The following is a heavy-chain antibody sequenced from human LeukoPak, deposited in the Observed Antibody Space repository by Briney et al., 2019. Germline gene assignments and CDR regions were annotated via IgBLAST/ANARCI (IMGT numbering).Heavy chain of an antibody. V-gene: IGHV1-8*03. Sequence: GASVKVSCKASGYTFTSYDINWVRQATGQGLEWMGWMNPNKGNTGYAQKFQGRVTITRNTSISTAYMELSSLRSEDTAVYYCARTRLERRGYYYYYYMDVWGKGTTVTVSS. D-gene: IGHD1-1*01. CDR2: MNPNKGNT. J-gene: IGHJ6*03. CDR1: GYTFTSYD. CDR3: ARTRLERRGYYYYYYMDV.